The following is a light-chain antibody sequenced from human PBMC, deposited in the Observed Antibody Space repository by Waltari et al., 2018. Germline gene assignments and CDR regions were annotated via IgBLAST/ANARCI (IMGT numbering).Light chain of an antibody. J-gene: IGLJ3*02. CDR3: QSADSITTLEV. V-gene: IGLV3-25*03. CDR2: KDT. CDR1: TLPQQY. Sequence: SFELTQPPSVSVSPGQPASIPCPGETLPQQYTYLYQQKAGQAPVLVIFKDTERPSGIPDRFSGSSSWTVVTLTITGVRTEDEADYYCQSADSITTLEVFGGGTKLTVL.